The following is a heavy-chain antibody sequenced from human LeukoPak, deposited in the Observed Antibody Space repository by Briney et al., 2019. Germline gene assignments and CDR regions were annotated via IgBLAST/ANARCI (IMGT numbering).Heavy chain of an antibody. CDR2: IRYDGSNK. CDR1: GFTFSNYG. V-gene: IGHV3-30*02. Sequence: PGGSLRLSCAASGFTFSNYGMHWVRQAPGKGLEWVAFIRYDGSNKYYADSVKGRFTISRDNSKNTQYLQMNSLRAEDTAVYYRAKIDSSGPFDWLDPWGQGTLVTVSS. J-gene: IGHJ5*02. CDR3: AKIDSSGPFDWLDP. D-gene: IGHD3-22*01.